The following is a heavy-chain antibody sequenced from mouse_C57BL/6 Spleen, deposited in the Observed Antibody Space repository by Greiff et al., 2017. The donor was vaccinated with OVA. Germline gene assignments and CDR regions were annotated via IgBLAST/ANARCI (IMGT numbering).Heavy chain of an antibody. D-gene: IGHD1-1*01. J-gene: IGHJ2*01. Sequence: DVMLVESGGDLVKPGGSLKLSCAASGFTFSSYGMSWVRQTPDKRLEWVATISSGGSYTYSPDSVKGRFTISRDNAKNTLYLQMSSLKSEDTAMYYCARHGTTVVAKDYFDYWGQGTTLTVSS. CDR2: ISSGGSYT. CDR3: ARHGTTVVAKDYFDY. V-gene: IGHV5-6*02. CDR1: GFTFSSYG.